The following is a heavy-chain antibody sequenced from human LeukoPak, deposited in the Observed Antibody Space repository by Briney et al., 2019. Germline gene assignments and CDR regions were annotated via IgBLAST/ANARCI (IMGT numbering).Heavy chain of an antibody. CDR1: GFTFSSYG. D-gene: IGHD3-9*01. J-gene: IGHJ4*02. V-gene: IGHV3-30*02. CDR3: AKGLHYNILTGFRRDYYFDY. CDR2: IRYDGSNK. Sequence: PGGSLRLSCAASGFTFSSYGMHWVRQAPGKGLEWVAFIRYDGSNKYYADSVKGRFTISRDNSKNTLYLQMNSLRADDTAVHYCAKGLHYNILTGFRRDYYFDYWGQGTLVTVSS.